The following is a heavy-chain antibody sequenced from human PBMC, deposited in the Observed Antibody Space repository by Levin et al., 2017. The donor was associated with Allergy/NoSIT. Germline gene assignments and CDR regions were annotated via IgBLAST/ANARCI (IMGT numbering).Heavy chain of an antibody. V-gene: IGHV3-23*01. CDR3: ARGGTTAGRFDP. CDR2: ISSSGGSI. CDR1: EFTFSSHS. D-gene: IGHD4-17*01. J-gene: IGHJ5*02. Sequence: GESLKISCAASEFTFSSHSMSWVRQAPGQGLEWVSAISSSGGSIYYADSVKGRFTISRDNSRNTLYLQMNSLRAEDTAVYYCARGGTTAGRFDPWGQGTLVTVSS.